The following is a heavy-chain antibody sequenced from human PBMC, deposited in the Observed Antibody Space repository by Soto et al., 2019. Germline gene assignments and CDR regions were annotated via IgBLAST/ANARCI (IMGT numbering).Heavy chain of an antibody. Sequence: QVQLMQSGAEVKKPGSSVKVSCKASGGTFSSYGINWVRQASGQGLEWMGGIVPIFGSKNFAQKFRARLTITPDKSTSTIFMELSGLTSEDTAVYYSASRDRVDAFDVWGQGTKVTVSS. V-gene: IGHV1-69*06. CDR3: ASRDRVDAFDV. D-gene: IGHD6-6*01. CDR1: GGTFSSYG. CDR2: IVPIFGSK. J-gene: IGHJ3*01.